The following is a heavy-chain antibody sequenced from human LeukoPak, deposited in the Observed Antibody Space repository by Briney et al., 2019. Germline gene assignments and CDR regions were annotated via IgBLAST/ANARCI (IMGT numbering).Heavy chain of an antibody. CDR3: AKVIDVGSGLQFFNNMDV. D-gene: IGHD5-24*01. CDR2: IRYDGSYK. CDR1: GFTFTTYP. Sequence: PGNSLRLSCAASGFTFTTYPMHWVRQAPGKGLEWVAFIRYDGSYKYCADSVKGRFTISRDNSKNTLYLQMNSLRVEDTAMYYCAKVIDVGSGLQFFNNMDVWGKGTTVTVSS. J-gene: IGHJ6*03. V-gene: IGHV3-30*02.